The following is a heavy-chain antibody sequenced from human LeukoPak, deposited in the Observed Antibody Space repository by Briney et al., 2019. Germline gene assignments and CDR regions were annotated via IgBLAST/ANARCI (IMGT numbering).Heavy chain of an antibody. CDR3: AREGYCSTTSCAYGMDV. Sequence: GGSLRLSCAASGFTFDDYGMSWVRQVPGKGLEWVSGINWNGGSTGYADSVKGRFTVSRDNAKNSLYLQMNSLRAEDTAFYYCAREGYCSTTSCAYGMDVWGQGTTVTVSS. D-gene: IGHD2-2*01. V-gene: IGHV3-20*04. CDR2: INWNGGST. CDR1: GFTFDDYG. J-gene: IGHJ6*02.